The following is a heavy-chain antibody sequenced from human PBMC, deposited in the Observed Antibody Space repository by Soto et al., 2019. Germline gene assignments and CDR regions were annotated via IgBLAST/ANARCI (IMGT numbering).Heavy chain of an antibody. CDR2: INAGNGNT. J-gene: IGHJ3*02. Sequence: QVQLVQSGAEVKKPGASVKVSCKASGYTFTSYAMHWVRQAPGQRLEWMGWINAGNGNTKYSQKFQGRVTITRDTSASTAYMELSSLRSEDTAVNYCATSIAAAGTRNAFDIWGQGTMVTVSS. CDR3: ATSIAAAGTRNAFDI. V-gene: IGHV1-3*01. CDR1: GYTFTSYA. D-gene: IGHD6-13*01.